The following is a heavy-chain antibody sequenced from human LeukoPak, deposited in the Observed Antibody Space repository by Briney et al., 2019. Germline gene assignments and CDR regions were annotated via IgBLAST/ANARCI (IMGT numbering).Heavy chain of an antibody. CDR1: GFTFSSYW. J-gene: IGHJ4*02. D-gene: IGHD1-14*01. V-gene: IGHV3-74*01. CDR2: INPGGSSI. Sequence: GGALRLSCAASGFTFSSYWMHWVRQVTGKGLVWVARINPGGSSITYADSVKGRFTISRDNAKNTLYLQMDSLRAEDTGVYYCARSNQADDYWGQGTLVTVSS. CDR3: ARSNQADDY.